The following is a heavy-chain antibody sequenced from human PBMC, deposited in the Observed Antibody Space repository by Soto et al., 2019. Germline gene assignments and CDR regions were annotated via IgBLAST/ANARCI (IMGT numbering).Heavy chain of an antibody. CDR1: GGSISSGGYY. CDR3: ARRPQQLYYYGMDV. Sequence: SETLSLTCTVSGGSISSGGYYWSWIRQHPGKGLEWIGYIYYSGSTYYNPSLESRVTISVDTSKNQFSLKLSSVTAADTAVYYCARRPQQLYYYGMDVWGQGTTVTVSS. V-gene: IGHV4-31*03. D-gene: IGHD6-13*01. CDR2: IYYSGST. J-gene: IGHJ6*02.